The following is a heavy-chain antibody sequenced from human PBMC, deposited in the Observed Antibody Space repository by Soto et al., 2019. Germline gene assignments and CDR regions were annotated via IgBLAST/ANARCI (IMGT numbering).Heavy chain of an antibody. V-gene: IGHV1-69*04. CDR3: ARGPLVVLNYFES. CDR2: IFPLTDIP. CDR1: GYTFTGDY. J-gene: IGHJ4*02. Sequence: SVKVSCKASGYTFTGDYMHWVRQAPGQGLEWMGSIFPLTDIPDYAQNFQARLTISADKSTSTAYMELSSLTSDDTAMYFCARGPLVVLNYFESWGQGTLVTVSS.